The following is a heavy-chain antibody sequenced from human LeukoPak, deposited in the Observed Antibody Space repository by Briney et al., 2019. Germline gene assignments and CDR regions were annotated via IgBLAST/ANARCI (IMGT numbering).Heavy chain of an antibody. J-gene: IGHJ6*04. CDR1: GYTFTGYY. Sequence: ASVKVSCKASGYTFTGYYMHWVRQAPGQGLEWMGWINPNSGGTNYAQKFQGRVTMTRDTSISTAYMELSRLRSDDTAVYYCARGGRYYDFWSGYSDVWGKGTTVTVSS. V-gene: IGHV1-2*02. CDR3: ARGGRYYDFWSGYSDV. CDR2: INPNSGGT. D-gene: IGHD3-3*01.